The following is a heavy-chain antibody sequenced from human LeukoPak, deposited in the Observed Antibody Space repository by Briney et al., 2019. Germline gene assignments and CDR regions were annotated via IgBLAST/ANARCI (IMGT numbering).Heavy chain of an antibody. CDR1: GYTFTSYY. CDR2: INPSGGST. J-gene: IGHJ6*03. D-gene: IGHD3-3*01. V-gene: IGHV1-46*01. CDR3: ARDAVSYDFWSGYWITYYYYYMDV. Sequence: ASVKVSCKASGYTFTSYYMHWVRQAPGQGLEWMGIINPSGGSTSYAQKFQGRVTMTRDMSTSTVYMELGSLRSEDTAVYYCARDAVSYDFWSGYWITYYYYYMDVWGKGTTVTVSS.